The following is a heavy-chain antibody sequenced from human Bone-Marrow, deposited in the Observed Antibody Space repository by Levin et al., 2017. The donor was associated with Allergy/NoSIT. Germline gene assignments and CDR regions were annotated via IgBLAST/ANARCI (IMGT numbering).Heavy chain of an antibody. CDR3: AKGPSSGTYSFYYYGMDV. CDR1: GFSFSTYG. CDR2: TSYDGNNK. D-gene: IGHD3-10*01. J-gene: IGHJ6*02. V-gene: IGHV3-30*18. Sequence: GGSLRLSCAASGFSFSTYGMHWVRQAPGKGLEWVAVTSYDGNNKYYADSVKGRFTISRDNSKNTLYLQMNSLRVEDTAVYYCAKGPSSGTYSFYYYGMDVWGQGTTVTVSS.